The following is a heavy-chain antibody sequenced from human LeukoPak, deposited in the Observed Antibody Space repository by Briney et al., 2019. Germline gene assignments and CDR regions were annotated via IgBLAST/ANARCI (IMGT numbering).Heavy chain of an antibody. D-gene: IGHD4/OR15-4a*01. CDR2: INHSGST. J-gene: IGHJ3*02. Sequence: PSETLSLTCAVYGGSFSGYYWSWIRQPPGKGLEWIGEINHSGSTNYNPSLKSRVTISVDTSKNQFSLKLSSVTAADTAVYYCARHVLTTAFDIWGQGTMVTVSS. CDR3: ARHVLTTAFDI. CDR1: GGSFSGYY. V-gene: IGHV4-34*01.